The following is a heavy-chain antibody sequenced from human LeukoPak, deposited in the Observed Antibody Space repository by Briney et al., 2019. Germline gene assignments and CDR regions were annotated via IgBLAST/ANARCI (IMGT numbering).Heavy chain of an antibody. CDR3: ASLYGSGPNWFDP. CDR2: ISSSSAPI. D-gene: IGHD3-10*01. J-gene: IGHJ5*02. Sequence: GGSLRLSCAASGFTFSSYAMNWVRQAPGKGLEGVSYISSSSAPIYYADSVKGRFTISRDNAKNSLYLQMNSLRAEDTAVYYCASLYGSGPNWFDPWGQGTLVTVSS. V-gene: IGHV3-48*01. CDR1: GFTFSSYA.